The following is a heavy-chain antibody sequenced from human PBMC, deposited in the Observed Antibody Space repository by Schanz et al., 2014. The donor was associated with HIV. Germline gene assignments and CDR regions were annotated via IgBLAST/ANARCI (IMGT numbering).Heavy chain of an antibody. CDR1: GFTFSDYY. J-gene: IGHJ2*01. CDR2: MSSSGTTI. CDR3: ARDLYCGGDCYAPYWYFDL. V-gene: IGHV3-11*01. Sequence: QVQLVESGGGLVKPGGSLRLSCAASGFTFSDYYMTWIRQAPGKGLEWVSYMSSSGTTIYYADSVKGRFTISRDNAKNSLYLQMNSLRAEDTAVYFCARDLYCGGDCYAPYWYFDLWGRGTLVTVSS. D-gene: IGHD2-21*02.